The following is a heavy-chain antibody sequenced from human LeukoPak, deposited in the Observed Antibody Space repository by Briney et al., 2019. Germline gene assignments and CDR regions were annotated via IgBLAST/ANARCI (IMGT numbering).Heavy chain of an antibody. CDR1: GYTFTGYY. D-gene: IGHD2-2*01. Sequence: ASVKVSFKSSGYTFTGYYMHWVRPARGQGLEWMGWINPNSGGTNYAQKFQGRVTMTSDTSISTAYMELSRLRSDDTAVYYCARDTRFGVVVPAVYWFDPWGQGTLVTVSS. J-gene: IGHJ5*02. CDR3: ARDTRFGVVVPAVYWFDP. V-gene: IGHV1-2*02. CDR2: INPNSGGT.